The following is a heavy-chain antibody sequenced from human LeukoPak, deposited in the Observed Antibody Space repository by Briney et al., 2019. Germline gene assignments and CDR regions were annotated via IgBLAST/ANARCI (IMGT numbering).Heavy chain of an antibody. CDR1: GFTFSRYC. J-gene: IGHJ4*02. CDR3: ARGAWSGYEFDY. Sequence: GGSLRLSCAASGFTFSRYCMSWVRQAPGKWLEWVANIKQDGSENYNVDSVKGRFTISRDNAKNSLYLQMNSLRAEDTAVYYCARGAWSGYEFDYWGQGTLVTVPS. D-gene: IGHD3-3*01. CDR2: IKQDGSEN. V-gene: IGHV3-7*03.